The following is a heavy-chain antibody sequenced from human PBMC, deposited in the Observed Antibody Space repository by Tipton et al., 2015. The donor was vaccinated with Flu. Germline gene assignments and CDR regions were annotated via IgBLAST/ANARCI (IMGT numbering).Heavy chain of an antibody. Sequence: SLRLSCTTSGFPFGDYAMNWVRQAPGKGLEWVAFIGTKAYNKTIQYAASVEGRFTISRDDSKSTVYLQMDSLKSEDTGVYYCTDIVGAVTGYWGQGTLVTVSS. CDR1: GFPFGDYA. V-gene: IGHV3-49*04. J-gene: IGHJ4*02. CDR2: IGTKAYNKTI. CDR3: TDIVGAVTGY. D-gene: IGHD1-26*01.